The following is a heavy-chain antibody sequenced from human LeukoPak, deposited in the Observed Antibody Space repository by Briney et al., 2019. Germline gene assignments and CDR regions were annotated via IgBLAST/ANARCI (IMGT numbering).Heavy chain of an antibody. CDR3: ARGGYYDSSGYYFDY. V-gene: IGHV4-59*01. Sequence: PSETLSLTCTVSGGSISSYYWGWIRQPPGKGLEWIGYIYYSGSTNYNPSLKSRVTISVDTSKNQFSLKLSSVTAADTAVYYCARGGYYDSSGYYFDYWGQGTLVTVSS. D-gene: IGHD3-22*01. CDR2: IYYSGST. J-gene: IGHJ4*02. CDR1: GGSISSYY.